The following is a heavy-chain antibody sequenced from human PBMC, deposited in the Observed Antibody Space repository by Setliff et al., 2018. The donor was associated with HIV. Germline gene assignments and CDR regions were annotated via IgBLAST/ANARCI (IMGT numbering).Heavy chain of an antibody. Sequence: LSLTCTVSGASITTDTYYWAWIRQPPGKGLEWIGSIYHRGSTHHNPSLKSRVTFSVDTSKNQFSLKLSSVTAADTAVYYCARSFGXXNSRLGNWGQGTLVTVSS. J-gene: IGHJ4*02. CDR3: ARSFGXXNSRLGN. V-gene: IGHV4-39*01. CDR1: GASITTDTYY. CDR2: IYHRGST. D-gene: IGHD1-20*01.